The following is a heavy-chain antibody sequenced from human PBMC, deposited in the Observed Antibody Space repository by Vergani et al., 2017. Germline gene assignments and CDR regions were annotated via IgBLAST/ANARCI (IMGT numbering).Heavy chain of an antibody. CDR1: GGSFSGYY. V-gene: IGHV4-34*01. D-gene: IGHD3-16*02. CDR3: ATLGTCDYVWGSYRYTEDY. CDR2: INHSGST. Sequence: QVQLQQWGAGLLKPSETLSLTCAVYGGSFSGYYWSWIRQPPGKGLEWIGEINHSGSTNYNPSLKSRVTISVDTSKNQFSRKLSSVTAADTAVYYCATLGTCDYVWGSYRYTEDYWGQGTLVTVSS. J-gene: IGHJ4*02.